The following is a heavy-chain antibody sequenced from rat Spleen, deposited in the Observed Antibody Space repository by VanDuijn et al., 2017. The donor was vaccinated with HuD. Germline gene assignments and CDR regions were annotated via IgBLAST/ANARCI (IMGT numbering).Heavy chain of an antibody. J-gene: IGHJ2*01. Sequence: EVQLVESGGGLVQPGRSLKLSCAASGFTFSNYGMAWVRQAPTKGLEWVATISYDGSVTYYRDSVKGRFTISRDNAKSTLYLQMDSLRSEDTATYYCARSVFDYWGQGVMVTVSS. CDR1: GFTFSNYG. V-gene: IGHV5-29*01. CDR2: ISYDGSVT. CDR3: ARSVFDY.